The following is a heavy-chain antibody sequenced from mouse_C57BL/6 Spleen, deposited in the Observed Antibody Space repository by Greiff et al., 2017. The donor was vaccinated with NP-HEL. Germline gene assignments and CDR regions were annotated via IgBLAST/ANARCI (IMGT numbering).Heavy chain of an antibody. D-gene: IGHD1-1*01. CDR1: GYTFTDYY. CDR2: INPNNGGT. V-gene: IGHV1-26*01. J-gene: IGHJ3*01. CDR3: ASPTVVAPGFAY. Sequence: EVQLQQSGPELVKPGASVKISCKASGYTFTDYYMNWVKQSHGKSLEWIGDINPNNGGTSYNQKFKGKATLTVDKSSSTAYMELRSLTSEDSAVYYCASPTVVAPGFAYWGQGTLVTVSA.